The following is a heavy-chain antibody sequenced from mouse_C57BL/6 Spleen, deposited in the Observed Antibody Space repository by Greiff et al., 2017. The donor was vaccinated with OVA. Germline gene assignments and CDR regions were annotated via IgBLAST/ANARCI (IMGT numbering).Heavy chain of an antibody. D-gene: IGHD2-4*01. CDR2: ISSGSSTI. CDR3: ARMGLRQDWYFDV. CDR1: GFTFSDYG. J-gene: IGHJ1*03. Sequence: EVKLVESGGGLVKPGGSLKLSCAASGFTFSDYGMHWVRQAPEKGLEWVAYISSGSSTIYYADTVKGRFTISRDNAKNTLFLQMTSLRSEDTAMYYCARMGLRQDWYFDVWGTGTTVTVSS. V-gene: IGHV5-17*01.